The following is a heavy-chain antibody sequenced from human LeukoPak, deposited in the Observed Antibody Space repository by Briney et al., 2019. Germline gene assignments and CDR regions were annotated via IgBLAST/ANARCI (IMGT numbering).Heavy chain of an antibody. V-gene: IGHV4-39*07. CDR3: ARDGLTGDSNWFDP. CDR1: GGSISSSSYY. J-gene: IGHJ5*02. CDR2: IYYSGST. D-gene: IGHD4-17*01. Sequence: SETLSLTCTVSGGSISSSSYYWGWIRQPPGKGLEWIGSIYYSGSTYYNPSLKSRVTISVDTSRNQFSLKLSSVTAADTAVYYCARDGLTGDSNWFDPWGQGTLVTVSS.